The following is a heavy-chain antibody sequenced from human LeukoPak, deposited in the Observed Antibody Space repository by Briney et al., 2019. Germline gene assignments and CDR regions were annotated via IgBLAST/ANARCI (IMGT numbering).Heavy chain of an antibody. V-gene: IGHV4-4*07. CDR2: IYTSGST. J-gene: IGHJ3*02. D-gene: IGHD3-22*01. CDR1: GGSISSYY. CDR3: AREGDSSGYGAFDI. Sequence: PSETLSLTCTVSGGSISSYYWSWIRQPAGKGLEWIGRIYTSGSTNYNPSLKSRVTISVDKSKNQFSLKLSSVTAADTAVYYCAREGDSSGYGAFDIWGQGTMVTVSS.